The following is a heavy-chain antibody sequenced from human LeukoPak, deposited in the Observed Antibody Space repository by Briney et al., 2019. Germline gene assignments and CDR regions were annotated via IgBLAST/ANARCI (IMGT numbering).Heavy chain of an antibody. J-gene: IGHJ4*02. CDR2: INPNSGGT. Sequence: ASVKVSCKASGYTFTGYYMHWVRQAPGQGLEWMRRINPNSGGTNYAQKFQGRVTMTRDTSISTAYMEQSRLRSDDTAVYYCARNFIAVPDYWGQGTLVTVSS. CDR3: ARNFIAVPDY. D-gene: IGHD6-19*01. CDR1: GYTFTGYY. V-gene: IGHV1-2*06.